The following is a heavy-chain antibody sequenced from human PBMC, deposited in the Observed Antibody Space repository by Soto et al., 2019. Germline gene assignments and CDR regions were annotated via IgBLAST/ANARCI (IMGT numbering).Heavy chain of an antibody. CDR3: ARDRGVVVPAGSKYNWFDP. Sequence: SETLSLTCTVSGGSISSGGYYWSWIRQHPGKGLEWIGYIYYSGSTYYNPSLKSRVTISVDTSKNQFSLELSSLRSEDTAVYYCARDRGVVVPAGSKYNWFDPWGQGTLVTVSS. V-gene: IGHV4-31*03. D-gene: IGHD2-2*01. CDR2: IYYSGST. CDR1: GGSISSGGYY. J-gene: IGHJ5*02.